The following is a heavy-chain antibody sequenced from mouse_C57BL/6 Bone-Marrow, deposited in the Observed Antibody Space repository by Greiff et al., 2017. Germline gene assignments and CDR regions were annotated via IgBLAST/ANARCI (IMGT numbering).Heavy chain of an antibody. J-gene: IGHJ2*01. CDR3: ARLYGSSYGYFDY. CDR2: INPGSGGT. CDR1: GYAFTNYL. D-gene: IGHD1-1*01. Sequence: QVQLQQSGAELVRPGTSVKVSCKASGYAFTNYLIEWVKQRPGQGLEWIGVINPGSGGTNYNEKFKGKATLTADKSSSTAYMQLSSLTSEDSAVYFCARLYGSSYGYFDYWGQGTTLTVSS. V-gene: IGHV1-54*01.